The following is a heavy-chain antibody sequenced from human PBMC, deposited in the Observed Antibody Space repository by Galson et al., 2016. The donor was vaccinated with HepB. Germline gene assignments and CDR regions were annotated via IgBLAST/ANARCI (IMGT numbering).Heavy chain of an antibody. D-gene: IGHD3/OR15-3a*01. V-gene: IGHV4-34*08. J-gene: IGHJ3*02. CDR2: INQSGDT. Sequence: ATLSLTCAVHGETLSGHYWSWIRQSPGTRLEWLGEINQSGDTDYNPSLKSRVTISADSSKNQFSLRLTSVTPADTAIYYCAVRMGLVPFDIWGRGTMVTVSS. CDR1: GETLSGHY. CDR3: AVRMGLVPFDI.